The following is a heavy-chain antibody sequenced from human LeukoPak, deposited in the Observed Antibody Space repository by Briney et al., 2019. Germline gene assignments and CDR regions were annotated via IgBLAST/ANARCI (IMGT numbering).Heavy chain of an antibody. CDR3: ARFSSGWYSGDY. CDR2: NNHSGST. Sequence: SETLSLTCAVYGGSFSGYYWSWIRQPPGKGLEWIGENNHSGSTNYNPSLKSRVTISVDTSKNQFSLKLSSVTAADTAVYYCARFSSGWYSGDYWGQGTLVTVSS. D-gene: IGHD6-19*01. CDR1: GGSFSGYY. V-gene: IGHV4-34*01. J-gene: IGHJ4*02.